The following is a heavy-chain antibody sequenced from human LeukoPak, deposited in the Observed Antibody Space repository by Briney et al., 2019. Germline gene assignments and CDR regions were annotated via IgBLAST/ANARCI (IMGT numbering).Heavy chain of an antibody. Sequence: GGSLRLSCAASGFTFSSYSMNWVRQAPGKGLEWVSSISSSSYIYYADSVKGRFTISRDNAKNSLYLQMNSLSAEDTAVYYCAKDQALCYDLALFPFDFWGQGTLVTVSS. CDR3: AKDQALCYDLALFPFDF. CDR1: GFTFSSYS. D-gene: IGHD3/OR15-3a*01. V-gene: IGHV3-21*04. CDR2: ISSSSYI. J-gene: IGHJ4*02.